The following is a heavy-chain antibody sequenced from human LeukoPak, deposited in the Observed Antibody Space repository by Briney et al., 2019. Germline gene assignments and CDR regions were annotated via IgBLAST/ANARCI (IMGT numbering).Heavy chain of an antibody. Sequence: SETLSLTCTVSGGSISIGAYYWGWIRQHPGKGLEWIGNIYKSGSTFYNPSLKSRITISVDTSKNQFSLKLTSVTAADTAVYYCARDRGDGMDAWGQGSTVTVSS. CDR1: GGSISIGAYY. CDR2: IYKSGST. J-gene: IGHJ6*02. D-gene: IGHD5-24*01. V-gene: IGHV4-31*03. CDR3: ARDRGDGMDA.